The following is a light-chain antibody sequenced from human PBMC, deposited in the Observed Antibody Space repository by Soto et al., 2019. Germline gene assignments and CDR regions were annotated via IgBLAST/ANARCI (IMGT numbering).Light chain of an antibody. J-gene: IGLJ3*02. CDR2: EVS. V-gene: IGLV2-14*01. CDR3: SSYTSSSFWV. Sequence: QSALTQPASVSGSPGQSITISCTGTSSDVGGYNYVSWYQHHPGKAPKLMIYEVSDRPSGVSNRFSGSKSGNTASLTISGLQAEDEADYYCSSYTSSSFWVFGGGTKLTVL. CDR1: SSDVGGYNY.